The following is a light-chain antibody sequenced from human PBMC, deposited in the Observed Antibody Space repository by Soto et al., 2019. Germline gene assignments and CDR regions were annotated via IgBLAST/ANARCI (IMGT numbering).Light chain of an antibody. CDR3: RQYGSSPRT. V-gene: IGKV3-20*01. Sequence: EIVMTQSPPTLSVTPGERAALSCRASQNIRNNLAWYQQKPGQAPRPLIYGASSRATGIPDRFSGSGSGTDFTLTISTLEPEDFAVYYCRQYGSSPRTFGQGTKVDIK. CDR2: GAS. J-gene: IGKJ1*01. CDR1: QNIRNN.